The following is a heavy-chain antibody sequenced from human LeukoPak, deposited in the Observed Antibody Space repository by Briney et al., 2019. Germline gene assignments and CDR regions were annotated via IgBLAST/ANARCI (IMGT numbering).Heavy chain of an antibody. J-gene: IGHJ4*02. CDR1: GGSISSSKDY. Sequence: SETLSLTCTVSGGSISSSKDYWGWIRQPPGKGLEWIGSIYYSENTYYNPSLKSRVSISVDTSKNQFTLKLSSVTGADTAVYYCARRTYSENYWKHFDSWGQGTLVTVSS. CDR2: IYYSENT. D-gene: IGHD1-26*01. V-gene: IGHV4-39*01. CDR3: ARRTYSENYWKHFDS.